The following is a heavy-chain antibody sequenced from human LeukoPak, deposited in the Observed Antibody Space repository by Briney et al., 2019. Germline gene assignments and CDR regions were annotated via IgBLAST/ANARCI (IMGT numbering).Heavy chain of an antibody. CDR3: ARDQSGYFDL. CDR1: GGTFSSYA. J-gene: IGHJ2*01. Sequence: VASVKVSCKASGGTFSSYAISWVRQAPGQGLEWMGGIIPIFGTASYAQKFQGRVTITTDESTSTAYMELSSLRSEDTAVYYCARDQSGYFDLWGRGTLVTVSS. V-gene: IGHV1-69*05. CDR2: IIPIFGTA.